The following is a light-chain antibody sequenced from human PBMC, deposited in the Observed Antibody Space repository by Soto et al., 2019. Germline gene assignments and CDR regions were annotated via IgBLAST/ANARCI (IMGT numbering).Light chain of an antibody. CDR1: QDIGTW. CDR2: GPS. Sequence: DIQMTQSPSSVSASVGDRVTLTCRASQDIGTWLAWYQQKPGKAPKLLIFGPSRLHSGVPSRFSGSGSGTDFTLTISSLQPEYFATYYCQQANSLFSFGPGTKVDIK. V-gene: IGKV1-12*01. J-gene: IGKJ3*01. CDR3: QQANSLFS.